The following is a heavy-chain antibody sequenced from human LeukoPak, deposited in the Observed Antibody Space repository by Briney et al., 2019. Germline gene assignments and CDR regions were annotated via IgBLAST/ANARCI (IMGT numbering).Heavy chain of an antibody. CDR2: ISYDGSNK. CDR3: ARTPWRSSGWYWDDAFDI. D-gene: IGHD6-19*01. CDR1: GFTFSSYA. V-gene: IGHV3-30*04. Sequence: GGSLRLSCAASGFTFSSYAMHWVRQAPGKGLEWVAVISYDGSNKYYADSVKGRFPISRDNSKNTLYLQMNSLRAEDTAVYYCARTPWRSSGWYWDDAFDIWGQGTMVTVSS. J-gene: IGHJ3*02.